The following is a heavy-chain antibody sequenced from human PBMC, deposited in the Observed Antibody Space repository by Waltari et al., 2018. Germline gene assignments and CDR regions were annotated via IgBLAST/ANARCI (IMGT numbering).Heavy chain of an antibody. V-gene: IGHV4-34*02. D-gene: IGHD2-15*01. CDR1: GVPFSGYY. J-gene: IGHJ6*02. CDR3: VRLEDCTGPGGNCYSADSFAMDV. CDR2: INHNGNI. Sequence: QVQLQQWGAGQLQPSETLSLTCAVYGVPFSGYYWGWIRQPPGKGLGGIGEINHNGNINRNPSLRSRLTMLIDTSKSQFALKLNSVTAADTGVYYCVRLEDCTGPGGNCYSADSFAMDVWGQGTMVTVSS.